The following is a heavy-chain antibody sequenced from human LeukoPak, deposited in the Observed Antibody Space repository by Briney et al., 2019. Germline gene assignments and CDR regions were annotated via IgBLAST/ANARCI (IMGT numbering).Heavy chain of an antibody. Sequence: GGSLRLSCAASGFTFSRYWMHWVRQAPGKGLVWVSRINTDGRTITYADSVKGRFTISRDNAKNTLYLQMNSLRAEDTAVYYCVRSAFLTTEFYFDYWGHGTLVTVSS. J-gene: IGHJ4*01. V-gene: IGHV3-74*01. D-gene: IGHD4-11*01. CDR3: VRSAFLTTEFYFDY. CDR1: GFTFSRYW. CDR2: INTDGRTI.